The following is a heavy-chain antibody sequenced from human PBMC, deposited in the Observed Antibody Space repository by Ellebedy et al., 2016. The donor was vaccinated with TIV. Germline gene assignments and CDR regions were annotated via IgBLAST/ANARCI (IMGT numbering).Heavy chain of an antibody. V-gene: IGHV1-8*01. CDR2: MQPGRGNT. J-gene: IGHJ5*02. D-gene: IGHD3-10*01. Sequence: AASVKVSCKPSGYTFTSYDINWVRQAPGQGLEYLGWMQPGRGNTGYAQKFEGRVTMTRDTSTGTAYMELNSLRSEDTAVYYCTVGLFDPWGQGTLVTVSS. CDR3: TVGLFDP. CDR1: GYTFTSYD.